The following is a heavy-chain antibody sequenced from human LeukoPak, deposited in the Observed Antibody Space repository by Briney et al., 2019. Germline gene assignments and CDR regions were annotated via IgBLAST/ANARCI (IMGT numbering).Heavy chain of an antibody. D-gene: IGHD6-13*01. CDR3: AKGSSWLDIDY. CDR1: GFTFDDYA. J-gene: IGHJ4*02. V-gene: IGHV3-9*01. Sequence: GGSLRLSCAASGFTFDDYAMHWVRQAPGKGLEWVSGISWNSGSIGYADSVKGRFTISRDNVKNSLYLQMNSLRAEDTALYYCAKGSSWLDIDYWGQGTLVTVSS. CDR2: ISWNSGSI.